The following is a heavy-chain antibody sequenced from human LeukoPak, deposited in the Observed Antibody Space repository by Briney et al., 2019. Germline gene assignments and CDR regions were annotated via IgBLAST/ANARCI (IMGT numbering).Heavy chain of an antibody. CDR3: AKALQQWLVRSAGFDP. Sequence: PGGSLRLSCAASGFKFSSYGMHWVRQAPGKGLEWVAVISYDGSNKYYADSVKGRFTISRDNSKNTLYLQMNSLRAEDTAVYYCAKALQQWLVRSAGFDPWGQGTLVTVSS. D-gene: IGHD6-19*01. CDR1: GFKFSSYG. V-gene: IGHV3-30*18. CDR2: ISYDGSNK. J-gene: IGHJ5*02.